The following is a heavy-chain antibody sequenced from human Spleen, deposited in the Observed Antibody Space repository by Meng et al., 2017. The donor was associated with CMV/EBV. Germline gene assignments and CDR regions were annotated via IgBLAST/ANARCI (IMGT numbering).Heavy chain of an antibody. CDR1: GFTFSSYG. CDR2: IKQDGSDK. J-gene: IGHJ4*02. Sequence: GESLKISCAASGFTFSSYGMHWVRQAPGKGLEWVASIKQDGSDKYYVDSVKGRFTISRDNAKNSLYLQMNSLRAEDAAVYYCARRHYFDYWGQGTLVTVSS. CDR3: ARRHYFDY. V-gene: IGHV3-7*01.